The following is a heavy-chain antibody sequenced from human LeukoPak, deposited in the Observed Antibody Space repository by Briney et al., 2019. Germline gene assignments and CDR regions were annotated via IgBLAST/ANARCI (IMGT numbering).Heavy chain of an antibody. CDR2: IYPGDSDA. CDR1: GYSFISYW. J-gene: IGHJ4*02. Sequence: GESLKISCKGSGYSFISYWIGWVRQMPGKGLEWMGIIYPGDSDARYSPSFQGQVTISADKSISTAYLQWSSLKASDTAMYYCARHHEAYYYGSGSSYWGQGTLVTVSS. D-gene: IGHD3-10*01. CDR3: ARHHEAYYYGSGSSY. V-gene: IGHV5-51*01.